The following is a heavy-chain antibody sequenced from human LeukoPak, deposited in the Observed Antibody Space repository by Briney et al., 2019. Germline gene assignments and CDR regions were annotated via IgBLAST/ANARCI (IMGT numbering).Heavy chain of an antibody. J-gene: IGHJ5*02. Sequence: GGSLRLSCKASGFTFGDEAVSGVGQAPGKGLGWVSSFTGSDGNIHYADSVKGRFTLSRDSSKETMYLQMISLRADDTAPYYCAAGGGNTFNPWGQGILVTVSS. V-gene: IGHV3-23*01. CDR1: GFTFGDEA. CDR3: AAGGGNTFNP. D-gene: IGHD1/OR15-1a*01. CDR2: FTGSDGNI.